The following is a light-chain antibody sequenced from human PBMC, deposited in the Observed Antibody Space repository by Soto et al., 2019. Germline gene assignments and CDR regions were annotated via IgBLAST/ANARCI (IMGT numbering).Light chain of an antibody. Sequence: QSVLTQPASVSGSPGQSITISCTGTSSEVGAYDFVSRYQQHPDKAPKLMIYEVSNRPSGVSHRFSGSKSVNTATLTISGLQAEDEADYYCSSYTTSSTRVFGTGTKVTVL. J-gene: IGLJ1*01. CDR3: SSYTTSSTRV. CDR1: SSEVGAYDF. V-gene: IGLV2-14*03. CDR2: EVS.